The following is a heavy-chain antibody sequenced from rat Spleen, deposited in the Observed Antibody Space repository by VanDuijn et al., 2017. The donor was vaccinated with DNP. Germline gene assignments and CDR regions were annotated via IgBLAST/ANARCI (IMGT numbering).Heavy chain of an antibody. J-gene: IGHJ3*01. CDR1: GLSLTNYH. CDR3: ARSPESSYIYFPWAY. D-gene: IGHD1-2*01. Sequence: QVQLEESGPDLMQPSETLSLTCTVSGLSLTNYHVHWVRQPPGKDLEWMGVIWNNGGTRYNSVLKSRLSISKDTSKSQVFLKMNSLQTEDTATYYCARSPESSYIYFPWAYWGQGTLVTVSS. V-gene: IGHV2-41*01. CDR2: IWNNGGT.